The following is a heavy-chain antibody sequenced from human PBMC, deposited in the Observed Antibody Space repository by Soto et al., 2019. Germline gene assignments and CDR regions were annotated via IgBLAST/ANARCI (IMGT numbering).Heavy chain of an antibody. D-gene: IGHD6-19*01. CDR2: ISSSSSYI. CDR1: GFTFSSYS. J-gene: IGHJ4*02. V-gene: IGHV3-21*01. CDR3: ARVDSSGWYYFDY. Sequence: EVQLVESGGGLVKPGGSLRLSCAASGFTFSSYSMNWVRQAPGKGLEWVSSISSSSSYIYYADSVKGRFTISRDNAKNSLYLQMNSLRAEDTAVYYWARVDSSGWYYFDYWGQGTLVTVSS.